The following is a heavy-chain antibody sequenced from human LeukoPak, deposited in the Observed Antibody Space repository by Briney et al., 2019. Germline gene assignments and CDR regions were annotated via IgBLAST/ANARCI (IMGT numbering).Heavy chain of an antibody. CDR2: INPNSGGT. CDR3: ARVYLGYCSGGSCLSWFDP. D-gene: IGHD2-15*01. CDR1: GYTFTDYY. Sequence: ASVKVSCKASGYTFTDYYIHWVRQAPGQGLEWMGWINPNSGGTNYAQKFQGRVTMTRDTSISTAYMDLSRLTYDDTAVYYCARVYLGYCSGGSCLSWFDPWGQGTLVTVSS. V-gene: IGHV1-2*02. J-gene: IGHJ5*02.